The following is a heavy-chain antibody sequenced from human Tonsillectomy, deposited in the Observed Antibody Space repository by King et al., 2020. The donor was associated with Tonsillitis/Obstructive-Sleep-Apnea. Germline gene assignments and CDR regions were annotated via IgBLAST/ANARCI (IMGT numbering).Heavy chain of an antibody. CDR3: ARDYCSGGSCYYYYMDV. Sequence: QLVQSGSELKKPGASVKVSCQASGYTFTTYAMHWVRQAPGQGLEWMGWINTNTGNPTYAQGFTGRFVFSLDTSVSTAYLQISSLKAEDTAVYYCARDYCSGGSCYYYYMDVWGKGTTVTVSS. CDR2: INTNTGNP. J-gene: IGHJ6*03. CDR1: GYTFTTYA. V-gene: IGHV7-4-1*02. D-gene: IGHD2-15*01.